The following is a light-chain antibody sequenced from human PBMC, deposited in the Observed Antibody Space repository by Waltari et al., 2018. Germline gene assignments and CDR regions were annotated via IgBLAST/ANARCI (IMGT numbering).Light chain of an antibody. CDR2: NTK. V-gene: IGLV8-61*01. Sequence: QTVVTQEPSLSVSPGGTITLTCDLTSGSLSTDYYPSWYKQNPGQAPRTLIYNTKSRSSGVPDRFSGSILGNKAALTITGAQADDESDYYCVLYMGRGVSVFGGGTKLTVL. CDR3: VLYMGRGVSV. CDR1: SGSLSTDYY. J-gene: IGLJ3*02.